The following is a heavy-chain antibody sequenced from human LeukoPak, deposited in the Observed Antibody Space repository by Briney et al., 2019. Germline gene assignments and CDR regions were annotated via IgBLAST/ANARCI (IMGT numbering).Heavy chain of an antibody. CDR2: ISSSSSTI. J-gene: IGHJ4*02. V-gene: IGHV3-48*01. Sequence: GGSLRLSCAASGFTFSSYAMSWVRQAPGKGLEWVSYISSSSSTIYYADSVKGRFTISRDNAKNSLYLQMNSLRAEDTAVYYCARTGIAVAGTRHPFDYWGQGTLVTVSS. CDR1: GFTFSSYA. D-gene: IGHD6-19*01. CDR3: ARTGIAVAGTRHPFDY.